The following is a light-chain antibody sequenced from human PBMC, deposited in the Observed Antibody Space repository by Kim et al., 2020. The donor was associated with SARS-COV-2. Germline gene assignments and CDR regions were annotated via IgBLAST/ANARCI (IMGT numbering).Light chain of an antibody. V-gene: IGKV1-5*01. CDR2: DAS. CDR1: QSISSW. CDR3: QQYNSYPYT. J-gene: IGKJ2*01. Sequence: SASVGDGVTITCRASQSISSWLAWYQQKPGKAPKLLIYDASSLESGVPSRFSGSGSGTEFTHTISSLQPDDFASYYCQQYNSYPYTFGQGTKLEI.